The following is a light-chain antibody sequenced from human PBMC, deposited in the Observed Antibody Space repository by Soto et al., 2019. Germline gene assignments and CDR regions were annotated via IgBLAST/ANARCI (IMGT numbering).Light chain of an antibody. V-gene: IGLV2-14*01. J-gene: IGLJ1*01. Sequence: QSVLAQPSSVSGSPGQSITISCTGTSTDVGGYNYVSWYQHHPGKGPKLIIYEVSNRLSGVSDRFSGSKSGNKASLIISNLEAEDESDYYCGSYTSTDTPFVFGNGTKVTGL. CDR3: GSYTSTDTPFV. CDR1: STDVGGYNY. CDR2: EVS.